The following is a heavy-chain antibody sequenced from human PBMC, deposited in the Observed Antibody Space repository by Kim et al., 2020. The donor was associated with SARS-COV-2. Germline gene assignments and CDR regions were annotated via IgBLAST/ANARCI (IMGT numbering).Heavy chain of an antibody. CDR1: GFTLDDYA. V-gene: IGHV3-9*01. CDR2: FSWDSGSI. CDR3: SKAQSPPMITFGGVPGGMDV. J-gene: IGHJ6*02. D-gene: IGHD3-16*01. Sequence: GGSLRLSCAASGFTLDDYAMHWFRQAPGKGLEWVSGFSWDSGSIGYADSVKGRFTISRDNAKNSLYLQMNSLRAEDTAFYYCSKAQSPPMITFGGVPGGMDVWGQGTPVTVPS.